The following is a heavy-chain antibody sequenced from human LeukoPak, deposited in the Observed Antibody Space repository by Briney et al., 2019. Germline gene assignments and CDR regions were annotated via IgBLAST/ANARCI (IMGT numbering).Heavy chain of an antibody. V-gene: IGHV4-39*01. CDR2: TYYSGST. CDR1: GGSISTSSYY. CDR3: ARQVPPSAAVEGFDY. Sequence: PSETLSLTCTVSGGSISTSSYYWGWIRPPPGKGLEWSGSTYYSGSTYYNPAINSGVTISVVTSKNRFSPRLSSVTAADTAVYYCARQVPPSAAVEGFDYWVQGTLVTVSS. D-gene: IGHD6-13*01. J-gene: IGHJ4*02.